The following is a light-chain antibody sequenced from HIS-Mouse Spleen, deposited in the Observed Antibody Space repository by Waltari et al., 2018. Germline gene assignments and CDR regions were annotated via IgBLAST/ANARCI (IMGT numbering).Light chain of an antibody. CDR3: YSTDSSGNHRV. CDR1: ALPKKY. CDR2: EDS. V-gene: IGLV3-10*01. Sequence: SYELTQPPSVSVSPGQPARITCSGDALPKKYAYCYHQKSGQAPVLVIYEDSKRPSGIPERFSGSSSGTMATLTISGAQVEDEADYYCYSTDSSGNHRVFGGGTKLTVL. J-gene: IGLJ2*01.